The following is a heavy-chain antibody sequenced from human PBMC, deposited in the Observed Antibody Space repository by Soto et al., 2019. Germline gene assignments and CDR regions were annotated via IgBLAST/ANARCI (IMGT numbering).Heavy chain of an antibody. CDR1: GGSISSYY. J-gene: IGHJ4*02. CDR3: ARRSGSAIDY. Sequence: PSETLSLTCTVSGGSISSYYWSWIRQPPGKGLEWIGYIYYSGSTNYNPSLKSRVTISVDTSKNQFSLKLSSVTAADTAVYFCARRSGSAIDYWGQGTLVTVSS. CDR2: IYYSGST. V-gene: IGHV4-59*08. D-gene: IGHD3-10*01.